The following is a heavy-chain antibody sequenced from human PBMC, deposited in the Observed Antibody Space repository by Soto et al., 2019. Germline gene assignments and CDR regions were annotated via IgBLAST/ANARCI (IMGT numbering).Heavy chain of an antibody. V-gene: IGHV5-51*01. CDR2: VYPSDSDT. CDR3: ARYMVRGVIGTDYGMDV. J-gene: IGHJ6*02. Sequence: GESLKISCQGSGYIFTSYWIGWVRQMPGKGLEWMGIVYPSDSDTRYSPSFQGQVTISADKSISTAYLQWSSLKASDTAMYYCARYMVRGVIGTDYGMDVWGQGTTVTVSS. D-gene: IGHD3-10*01. CDR1: GYIFTSYW.